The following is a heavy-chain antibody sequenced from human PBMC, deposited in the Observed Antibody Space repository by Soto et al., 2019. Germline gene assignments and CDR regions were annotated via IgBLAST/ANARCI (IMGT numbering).Heavy chain of an antibody. V-gene: IGHV3-11*01. CDR3: ARFVTGTTTGAHGYYGMDV. CDR1: GFTFSDYY. CDR2: ISSSGSTI. J-gene: IGHJ6*02. Sequence: GGSLRLSCAASGFTFSDYYMSRIRQAPGKGLEWVSYISSSGSTIYYADSVKGRFTISRDNAKSSLYLQMNSLRAEDTAVYYFARFVTGTTTGAHGYYGMDVWGQGTTVTVSS. D-gene: IGHD1-20*01.